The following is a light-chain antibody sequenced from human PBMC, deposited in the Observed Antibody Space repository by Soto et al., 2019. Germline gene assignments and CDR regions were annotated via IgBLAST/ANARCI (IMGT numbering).Light chain of an antibody. CDR2: DAS. V-gene: IGKV3-11*01. J-gene: IGKJ4*01. CDR1: QSVTNY. Sequence: EIFLTQSPDTLSLSPGERATLTCRASQSVTNYIAWYQQRPGQAPRLLIYDASNRATGVPARFSGGGSGTDFTLTISRLEPEDFAVYYCQQFSSYPLTFGGGTKVDIK. CDR3: QQFSSYPLT.